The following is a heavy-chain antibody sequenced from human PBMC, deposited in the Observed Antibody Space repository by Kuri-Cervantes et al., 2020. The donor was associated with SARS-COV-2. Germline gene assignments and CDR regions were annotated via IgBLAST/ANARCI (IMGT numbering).Heavy chain of an antibody. CDR3: ARALLGLLVDY. CDR2: IKQDGSEK. J-gene: IGHJ4*02. Sequence: GESLKISCAASGFTFSSYWVSWVRQAPGKGLEWVANIKQDGSEKYYVDSVKGRFTISRDNAKNSLYLQMNSLRAEDTAVYYCARALLGLLVDYWGQGTLVTVSS. CDR1: GFTFSSYW. D-gene: IGHD7-27*01. V-gene: IGHV3-7*01.